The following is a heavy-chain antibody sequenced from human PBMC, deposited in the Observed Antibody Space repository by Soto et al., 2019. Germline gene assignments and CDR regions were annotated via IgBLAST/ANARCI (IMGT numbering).Heavy chain of an antibody. D-gene: IGHD6-13*01. V-gene: IGHV3-30-3*01. J-gene: IGHJ6*02. Sequence: QVQLVESGGGVVQPGRSLRLSCAASGFTFSSYAMHWVRQAPGKGLEWVAVISYDGSNKYYADSVKGRFTISRDNSKNTLYLQMNSMRAEDTAVYYCAGSSWYDGEYYYHYGMDVWGQGTTVTVSS. CDR2: ISYDGSNK. CDR1: GFTFSSYA. CDR3: AGSSWYDGEYYYHYGMDV.